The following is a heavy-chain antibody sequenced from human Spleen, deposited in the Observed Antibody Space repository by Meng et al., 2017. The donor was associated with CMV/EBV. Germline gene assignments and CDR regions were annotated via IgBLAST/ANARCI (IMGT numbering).Heavy chain of an antibody. V-gene: IGHV3-21*06. J-gene: IGHJ6*02. Sequence: GGSLRLSCAASGFTFSSYSMNWVRQAPGKGLEWASSITSSGGYVYYADSVKGRFTVSRDNAKNSLWLQMNSLRAEDSAVYYCARDLLVESRNVWGQGTTVTVSS. D-gene: IGHD2-8*02. CDR1: GFTFSSYS. CDR2: ITSSGGYV. CDR3: ARDLLVESRNV.